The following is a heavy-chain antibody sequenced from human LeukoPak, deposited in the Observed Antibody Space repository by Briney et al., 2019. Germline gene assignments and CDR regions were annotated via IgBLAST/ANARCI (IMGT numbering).Heavy chain of an antibody. J-gene: IGHJ4*02. V-gene: IGHV3-21*01. Sequence: ETGGSLRLSCAASGFTFSSYSMNWVRQAPGKGLEWVSSISSSSSYIHYADSVKGRFTISRDNAKNSLYLQMNSLRAGDTAVYYCARAGSSSDYWGQGTLVTVSS. CDR2: ISSSSSYI. CDR3: ARAGSSSDY. D-gene: IGHD6-6*01. CDR1: GFTFSSYS.